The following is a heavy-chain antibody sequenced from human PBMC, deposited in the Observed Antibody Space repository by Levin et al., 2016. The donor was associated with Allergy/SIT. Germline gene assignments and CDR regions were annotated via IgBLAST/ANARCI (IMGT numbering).Heavy chain of an antibody. Sequence: GESLKISCAASGFSFSSFAMSWVRQAPGKGLEWVSGFSGSGGSTYYAGSVKGRFTISRDNSKNTLYLHMNGLRAEDTAVYYCAKALLFGVRAVFLAHDSWGQGTHVTVSS. J-gene: IGHJ4*02. CDR1: GFSFSSFA. CDR3: AKALLFGVRAVFLAHDS. CDR2: FSGSGGST. V-gene: IGHV3-23*01. D-gene: IGHD3-10*01.